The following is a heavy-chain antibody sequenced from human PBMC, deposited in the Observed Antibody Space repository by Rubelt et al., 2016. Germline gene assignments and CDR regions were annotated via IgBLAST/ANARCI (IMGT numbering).Heavy chain of an antibody. D-gene: IGHD6-6*01. Sequence: QVQLVQSGAEVKKPGSSVKVSCKASGGTFSSYAISWVRQAPGQGLEWMGGIIPVFGTANYAQKFQGRITMTADEATSTSYMWRSSLRSEDTAVYYCATTIAIRPYYFDYWGQGTLVTVSS. CDR2: IIPVFGTA. CDR1: GGTFSSYA. J-gene: IGHJ4*02. V-gene: IGHV1-69*01. CDR3: ATTIAIRPYYFDY.